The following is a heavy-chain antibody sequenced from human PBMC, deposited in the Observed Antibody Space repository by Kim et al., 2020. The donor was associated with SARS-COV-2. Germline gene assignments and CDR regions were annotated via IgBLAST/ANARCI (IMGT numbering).Heavy chain of an antibody. D-gene: IGHD6-13*01. CDR1: GYTFSIYA. J-gene: IGHJ3*01. CDR2: INIGNGHT. Sequence: ASVKVSCKASGYTFSIYAMHWVRQPPGQRLEWMGWINIGNGHTKYSQKFQGRVTITRDTSASTAYLELSSLRSEDTAVYFCAREYPGIAAAVDAFDFWGQGTMVTVSS. V-gene: IGHV1-3*04. CDR3: AREYPGIAAAVDAFDF.